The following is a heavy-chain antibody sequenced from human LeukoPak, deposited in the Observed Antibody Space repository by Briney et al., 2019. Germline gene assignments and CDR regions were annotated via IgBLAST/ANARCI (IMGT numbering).Heavy chain of an antibody. CDR1: GGSFSGFY. D-gene: IGHD1-20*01. Sequence: SETLSLTCAVYGGSFSGFYWGWIRQPPGKGLEWIGSIYHSERTHYNPSLKSRVTISVDTSKNQFSLKLSSVTAADTAVYYCARVLPITPYFDYWGQGTLVTVSS. CDR2: IYHSERT. CDR3: ARVLPITPYFDY. J-gene: IGHJ4*02. V-gene: IGHV4-38-2*01.